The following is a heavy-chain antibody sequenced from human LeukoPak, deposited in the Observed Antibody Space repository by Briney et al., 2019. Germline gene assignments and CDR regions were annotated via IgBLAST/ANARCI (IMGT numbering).Heavy chain of an antibody. CDR1: GGTFSSYA. Sequence: SVKVSCKASGGTFSSYAISWVRQAPGQGLEWMGGIIPIFGTANYAQKFQGRVTITADESTSTAYMELSSLRSEDTAVYYCAREPHFSGRITGTTSQGRGDYWGQGTLVTVSS. D-gene: IGHD1-7*01. V-gene: IGHV1-69*13. CDR3: AREPHFSGRITGTTSQGRGDY. J-gene: IGHJ4*02. CDR2: IIPIFGTA.